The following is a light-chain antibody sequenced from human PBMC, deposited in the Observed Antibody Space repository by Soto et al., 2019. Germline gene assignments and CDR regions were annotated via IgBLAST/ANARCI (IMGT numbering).Light chain of an antibody. CDR2: GAV. V-gene: IGKV3-20*01. CDR1: QRVGSRY. J-gene: IGKJ1*01. Sequence: EIVLTQSPGTLSLSPGKRATLSCRASQRVGSRYLAWYQQKPGQAPRLLIYGAVSRATGIPDRFSGSGSETDFTLTIGRLEPEDFAVYFCQQYGSSPWTFGQGTKVEVK. CDR3: QQYGSSPWT.